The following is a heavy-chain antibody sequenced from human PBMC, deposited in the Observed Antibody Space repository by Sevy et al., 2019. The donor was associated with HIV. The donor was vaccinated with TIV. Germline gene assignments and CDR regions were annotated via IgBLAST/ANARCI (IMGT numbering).Heavy chain of an antibody. V-gene: IGHV3-7*01. D-gene: IGHD2-15*01. CDR2: IKQDGSEK. J-gene: IGHJ6*03. Sequence: GGYLRLSCAASGFTFSSYWMSCVRQAPGKGLEWVANIKQDGSEKYYVDSVKGRFTISRDNAKNSLYLQMNSLRAEDTVVHYCARSLSGGISYYYYYYMDVWGKGTPVTVSS. CDR3: ARSLSGGISYYYYYYMDV. CDR1: GFTFSSYW.